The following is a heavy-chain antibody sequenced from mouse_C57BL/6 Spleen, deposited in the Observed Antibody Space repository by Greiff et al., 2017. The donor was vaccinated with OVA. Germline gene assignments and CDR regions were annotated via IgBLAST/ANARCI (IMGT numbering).Heavy chain of an antibody. CDR3: ARDGDWYFDV. V-gene: IGHV3-6*01. CDR1: GYSITSGYY. CDR2: ISYDGSN. J-gene: IGHJ1*03. Sequence: DVKLQESGPGLVKPSQSLSLTCSVTGYSITSGYYWNWIRQFPGNKLEWMGYISYDGSNNYNPSLKNRISITRDTSKNQFFLKLNSVTTEDTATYYCARDGDWYFDVWGTGTTVTVSS.